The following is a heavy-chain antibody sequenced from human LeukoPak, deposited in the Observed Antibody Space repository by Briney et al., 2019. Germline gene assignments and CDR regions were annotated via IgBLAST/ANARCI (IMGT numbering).Heavy chain of an antibody. CDR1: GFTFNNSA. Sequence: GGSLRLSCAASGFTFNNSAMSWVRQAPGKGLEWVSSISGSGRSTYYADSVKGRFTVSKDSTKNTLFLQTNSLRPDDTAIYYCSRHGPRGPFASGTSRVYYGLDVWGKGTTVTVSS. J-gene: IGHJ6*04. D-gene: IGHD3-10*01. V-gene: IGHV3-23*01. CDR3: SRHGPRGPFASGTSRVYYGLDV. CDR2: ISGSGRST.